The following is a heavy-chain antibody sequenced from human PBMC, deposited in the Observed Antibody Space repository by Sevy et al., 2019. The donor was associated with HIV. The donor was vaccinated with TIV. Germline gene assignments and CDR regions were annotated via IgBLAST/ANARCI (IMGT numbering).Heavy chain of an antibody. Sequence: ASVKVSCKASGYTFTVYSLHWVRQAPGQGLEWMGRINPNSGATNYAQKFQGRVTMTRDTSISTAYMELSRLTSDDTAVYYCARGVSVPAQGHFEYWGHEPWSPSPQ. CDR1: GYTFTVYS. CDR3: ARGVSVPAQGHFEY. J-gene: IGHJ4*01. CDR2: INPNSGAT. V-gene: IGHV1-2*06. D-gene: IGHD2-2*01.